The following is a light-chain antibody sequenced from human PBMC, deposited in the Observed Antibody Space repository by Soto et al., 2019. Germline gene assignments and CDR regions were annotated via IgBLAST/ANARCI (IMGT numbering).Light chain of an antibody. CDR3: QTWGTGIAV. CDR2: LNSDGSH. V-gene: IGLV4-69*01. J-gene: IGLJ7*01. CDR1: SGHSSYA. Sequence: QLVLTQSPSASASLGASVKLTCTLSSGHSSYAIAWHQQQPEKGPRYLMKLNSDGSHSKGDGIPDRFSGSSSGAERYLTISSLQSEDEADYCCQTWGTGIAVFGGGTKLTVL.